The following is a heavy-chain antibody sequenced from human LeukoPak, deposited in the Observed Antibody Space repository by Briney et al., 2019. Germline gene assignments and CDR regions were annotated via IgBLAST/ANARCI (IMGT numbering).Heavy chain of an antibody. CDR3: ARVGDILTGYPYYFDF. CDR2: INFYNGKI. D-gene: IGHD3-9*01. V-gene: IGHV1-18*01. CDR1: GYTFTIYG. Sequence: GASVKVSCKASGYTFTIYGISWVRQAPGQGLEWMGWINFYNGKIDYAQKFQGRVTMTTDTSTSTAYMELRSLRSDDTAVYHCARVGDILTGYPYYFDFWGQGTLVTVSS. J-gene: IGHJ4*02.